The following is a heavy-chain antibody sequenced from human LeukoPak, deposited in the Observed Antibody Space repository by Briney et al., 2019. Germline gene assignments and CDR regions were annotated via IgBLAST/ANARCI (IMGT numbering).Heavy chain of an antibody. Sequence: SETLSLTCAVYGGSFSGYYWSWIRQPPGKGLEWIGEINHSGSTNYNPSRKSRVTISVDTSKNQFSLKLSSVNAADTAVYYCARRGWDYYGSGSFKGHYFAYWGQGTLVTVSS. CDR2: INHSGST. CDR1: GGSFSGYY. V-gene: IGHV4-34*01. J-gene: IGHJ4*02. D-gene: IGHD3-10*01. CDR3: ARRGWDYYGSGSFKGHYFAY.